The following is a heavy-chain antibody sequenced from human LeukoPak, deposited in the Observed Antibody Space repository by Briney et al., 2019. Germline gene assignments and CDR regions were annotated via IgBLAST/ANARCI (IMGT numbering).Heavy chain of an antibody. Sequence: PGGSLRLSCAASGFTFSDHYMDWVRQAPGKGLEWVSAISGSGGNTYYADSVRGRFTISRDNSRSTLYLQMSRLRAEDTALYYCAKPYGTDCGGDCYFDYWGQGTLVSVSS. CDR3: AKPYGTDCGGDCYFDY. V-gene: IGHV3-23*01. CDR1: GFTFSDHY. CDR2: ISGSGGNT. D-gene: IGHD2-21*02. J-gene: IGHJ4*02.